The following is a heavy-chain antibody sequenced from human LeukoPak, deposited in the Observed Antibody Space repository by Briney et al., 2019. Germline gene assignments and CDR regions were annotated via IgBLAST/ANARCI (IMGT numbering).Heavy chain of an antibody. D-gene: IGHD6-13*01. CDR2: TDHSGST. CDR3: AIMAASGIPRGYYYVDV. Sequence: PSETLSLTCAVYGGFFSGYYWTWIRQSPGKGLEWIGETDHSGSTIYNPSLKSRVAISVDTSKNQFSLHLSSVPAAATSIYYCAIMAASGIPRGYYYVDVWGKGTTVTVSS. CDR1: GGFFSGYY. V-gene: IGHV4-34*01. J-gene: IGHJ6*03.